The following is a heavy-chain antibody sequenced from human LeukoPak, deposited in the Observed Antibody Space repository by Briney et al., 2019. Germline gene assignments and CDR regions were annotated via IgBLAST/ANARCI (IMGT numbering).Heavy chain of an antibody. CDR1: GGSISSGGCY. CDR3: ARAPMIAVVGGAFDI. V-gene: IGHV4-31*03. Sequence: SQTLSLTCTVSGGSISSGGCYWRWIRQHPGKGLEWIGYIYYSGSTYYNPSLKSRVTISVDTSKNQFSLKLSSVTAADTAVYYCARAPMIAVVGGAFDIWGQGTMVTVSS. CDR2: IYYSGST. D-gene: IGHD3-22*01. J-gene: IGHJ3*02.